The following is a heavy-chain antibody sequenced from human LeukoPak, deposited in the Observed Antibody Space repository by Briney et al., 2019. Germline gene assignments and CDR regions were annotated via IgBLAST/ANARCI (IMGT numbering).Heavy chain of an antibody. CDR3: ARRTVRVTTALSVDYYYYYMDV. CDR2: IYPGDSDT. CDR1: GYSFTSYW. D-gene: IGHD4-17*01. Sequence: GESLKISCKGSGYSFTSYWIGWVRQMPGKGLEWMGIIYPGDSDTRYSPSFQGQVTISADKSISTAYLQWSSLKASDTAMYYCARRTVRVTTALSVDYYYYYMDVWGKGTTITVSS. J-gene: IGHJ6*03. V-gene: IGHV5-51*01.